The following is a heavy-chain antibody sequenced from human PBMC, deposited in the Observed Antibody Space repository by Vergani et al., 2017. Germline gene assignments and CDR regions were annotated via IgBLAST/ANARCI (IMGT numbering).Heavy chain of an antibody. Sequence: EVQLVESGGGLVQPGRSLRLSCEASGITFWKFGMHWVPQGSGKGLEWVSGISWNSGAVDYADSVRGRFTISRNNAKNSLFLEMNSLSFEDTAVYFCTKGNVYYYDSASHGYDPYTGFDLLGQGTLVTVSS. CDR2: ISWNSGAV. CDR3: TKGNVYYYDSASHGYDPYTGFDL. V-gene: IGHV3-9*01. D-gene: IGHD3-22*01. CDR1: GITFWKFG. J-gene: IGHJ3*01.